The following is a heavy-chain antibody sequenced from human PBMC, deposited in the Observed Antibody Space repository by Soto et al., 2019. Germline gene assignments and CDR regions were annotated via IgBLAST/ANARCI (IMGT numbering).Heavy chain of an antibody. D-gene: IGHD4-17*01. J-gene: IGHJ5*02. Sequence: PSETLSLTCTVSGGSISSYYWSWIRQPPGKGLEWIGYIYYSGSTNYNPSLKSRVTISVDASKNQFSLKLSSVTAVDTAVYYCALLTDDYPHHPWFDPWGQGTLVTVSS. V-gene: IGHV4-59*01. CDR1: GGSISSYY. CDR2: IYYSGST. CDR3: ALLTDDYPHHPWFDP.